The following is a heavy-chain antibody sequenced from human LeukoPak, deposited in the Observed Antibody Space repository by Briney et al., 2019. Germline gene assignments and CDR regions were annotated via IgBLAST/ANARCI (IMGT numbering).Heavy chain of an antibody. Sequence: GGSLRLSCAASGFSFTSYSMNWVRQAPGKGLEWVSSISASSLYIHYADSMKGRVTISRDNAKNSLYLQMTGLRAEDTAVYYCAGGGLFDPRGQGTLVTVSS. V-gene: IGHV3-21*01. D-gene: IGHD3-16*01. CDR3: AGGGLFDP. CDR1: GFSFTSYS. CDR2: ISASSLYI. J-gene: IGHJ5*02.